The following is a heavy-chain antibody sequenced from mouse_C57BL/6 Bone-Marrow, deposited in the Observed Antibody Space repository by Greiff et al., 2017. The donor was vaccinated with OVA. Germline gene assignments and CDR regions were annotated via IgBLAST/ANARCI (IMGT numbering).Heavy chain of an antibody. J-gene: IGHJ4*01. V-gene: IGHV1-76*01. CDR3: ARENYDYDGYAMDY. D-gene: IGHD2-4*01. Sequence: VQLQHSGAELVRPGASVKLSCKASGYTFTDYYINWVKQRPGQGLEWIARIYPGSGNTYYNEKFKGKATLTAEKSSSTAYMQLSSLTSEDSAVYFCARENYDYDGYAMDYWGQGTSVTVSS. CDR2: IYPGSGNT. CDR1: GYTFTDYY.